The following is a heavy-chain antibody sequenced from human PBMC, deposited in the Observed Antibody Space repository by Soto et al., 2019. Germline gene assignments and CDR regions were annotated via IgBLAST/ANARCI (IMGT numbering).Heavy chain of an antibody. CDR3: MHLYSYGSGSYYK. D-gene: IGHD3-10*01. CDR2: MSGSGGST. CDR1: GFTFSTYA. Sequence: EVQLLESGGGLVQPGGSLRLSCAASGFTFSTYAMSWVRQAPGKGLEWVSGMSGSGGSTYYADSVKGRFTISRDNSKNTLYLQMNSLRAGDTAVYYCMHLYSYGSGSYYKWGQGTLVSVSS. J-gene: IGHJ4*02. V-gene: IGHV3-23*01.